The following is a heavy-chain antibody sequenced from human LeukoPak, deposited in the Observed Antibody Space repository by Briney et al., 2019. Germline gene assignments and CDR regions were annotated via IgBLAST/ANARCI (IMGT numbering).Heavy chain of an antibody. CDR1: RFVFPSSG. V-gene: IGHV3-30*02. D-gene: IGHD5-12*01. J-gene: IGHJ4*02. CDR2: LRYDGTDT. Sequence: GGSLRLSCAASRFVFPSSGMHWVRQAPGKGLEWVAYLRYDGTDTYYADSVKGRFTISRDNAKNTLYLQMNSLRAEDTALYYCTRGYVGIDYWGQGTLVTVSS. CDR3: TRGYVGIDY.